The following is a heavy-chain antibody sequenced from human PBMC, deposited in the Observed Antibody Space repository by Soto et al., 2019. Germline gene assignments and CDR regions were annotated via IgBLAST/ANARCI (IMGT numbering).Heavy chain of an antibody. V-gene: IGHV1-69*12. CDR2: IIPLFRTP. J-gene: IGHJ6*02. CDR1: GGTFSSSA. D-gene: IGHD4-4*01. Sequence: QVQLVQSGAEMKEPGSSVKVSCKTSGGTFSSSAISWLRQAPGQGLEWMGGIIPLFRTPDYAQKFQGRVTIDADEYTSTAYMEQSSLRSEDTAVYYWARNNDRLQLGGNYYYILDVWGQGTTITVSS. CDR3: ARNNDRLQLGGNYYYILDV.